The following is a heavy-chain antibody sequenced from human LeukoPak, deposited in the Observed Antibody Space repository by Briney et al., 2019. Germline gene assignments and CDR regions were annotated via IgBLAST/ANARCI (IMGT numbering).Heavy chain of an antibody. CDR3: ARGTMTTVTYYFDY. CDR2: INHSGST. D-gene: IGHD4-17*01. CDR1: GGSFSGYY. V-gene: IGHV4-34*01. Sequence: SETLSLTCAVYGGSFSGYYWSWIREPPGKGLEWIGEINHSGSTNYNPSLKSRVTISVDTSKNQFSLKLSSVTAADTAVYYCARGTMTTVTYYFDYWGQGTLVTVSS. J-gene: IGHJ4*02.